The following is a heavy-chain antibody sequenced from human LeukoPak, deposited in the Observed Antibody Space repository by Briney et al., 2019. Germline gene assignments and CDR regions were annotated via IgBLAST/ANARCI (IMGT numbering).Heavy chain of an antibody. CDR2: INHSGST. CDR3: ATRPYYYYMDV. Sequence: KPSETLSLTCAVYGGSFSGYYWSWIRQPPGKGLEWIGEINHSGSTNYNPSLKSRVTISVDTSKNQFSLKLSPVTAADTAVYYCATRPYYYYMDVWGKGTTVTVSS. CDR1: GGSFSGYY. J-gene: IGHJ6*03. D-gene: IGHD6-6*01. V-gene: IGHV4-34*01.